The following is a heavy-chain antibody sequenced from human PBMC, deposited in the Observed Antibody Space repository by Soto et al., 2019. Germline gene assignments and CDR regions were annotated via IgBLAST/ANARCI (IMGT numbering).Heavy chain of an antibody. CDR3: ARVPNGYSYGLIDY. D-gene: IGHD5-18*01. Sequence: PSETLSLTCTVYGGSISSYYWSWIRQPPGKGLEWIGYIYYSGSTNYNPSLKSRVTISVDTSKNQFSLKLSSVTAADTAVYYCARVPNGYSYGLIDYWGQGTLVTSPQ. CDR1: GGSISSYY. J-gene: IGHJ4*02. CDR2: IYYSGST. V-gene: IGHV4-59*01.